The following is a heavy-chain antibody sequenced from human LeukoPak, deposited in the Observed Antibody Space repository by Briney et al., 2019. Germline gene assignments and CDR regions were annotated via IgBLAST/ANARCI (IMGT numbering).Heavy chain of an antibody. CDR2: IYYSGST. J-gene: IGHJ3*02. D-gene: IGHD1-26*01. Sequence: SETLSLTCTVSGGSISSYYWSWIGQPPGKGLEWIGYIYYSGSTNYNPSLKSRVTISVDTSKNQFSLKLSSVTAADTAVYYCAREGSTDAFDIWGQGTMVTVSS. CDR1: GGSISSYY. V-gene: IGHV4-59*01. CDR3: AREGSTDAFDI.